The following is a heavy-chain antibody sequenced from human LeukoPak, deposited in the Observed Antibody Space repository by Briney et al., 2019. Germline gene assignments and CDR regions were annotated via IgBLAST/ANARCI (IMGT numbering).Heavy chain of an antibody. CDR2: INPNSGGT. D-gene: IGHD3-3*01. CDR1: GYTFTGYY. Sequence: GASVKVSCKASGYTFTGYYMHWVRQAPGQGLEWMGWINPNSGGTNYAQKFQGRVTMTRDTSISTAYMELSRLRSDDTAVYYCARDGSTIFGVVIIAGGHVDYWGQGTLVTVSS. J-gene: IGHJ4*02. CDR3: ARDGSTIFGVVIIAGGHVDY. V-gene: IGHV1-2*02.